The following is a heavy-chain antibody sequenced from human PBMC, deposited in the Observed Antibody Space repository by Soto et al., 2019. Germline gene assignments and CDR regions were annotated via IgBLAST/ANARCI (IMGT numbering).Heavy chain of an antibody. CDR3: ARERSGSSDY. D-gene: IGHD1-26*01. CDR1: GYTFTSYG. CDR2: INANNGNT. Sequence: ASVKVSCKASGYTFTSYGISWVRQAPGQGLEWMGWINANNGNTGYAQKFQGRVTMTRDTSISTVYMELSSLRSEDTAVYYCARERSGSSDYWGQGTLVTVSS. J-gene: IGHJ4*02. V-gene: IGHV1-8*02.